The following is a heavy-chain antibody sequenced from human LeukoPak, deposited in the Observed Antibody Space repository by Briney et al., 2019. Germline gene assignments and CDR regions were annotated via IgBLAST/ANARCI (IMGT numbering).Heavy chain of an antibody. V-gene: IGHV4-39*01. CDR1: GVSIRSSGYY. CDR2: IYYTGIT. CDR3: XSKIDDFES. J-gene: IGHJ4*02. Sequence: SETLSLTCIVSGVSIRSSGYYWAWIRQPPGKGLEWLGNIYYTGITQYNPSLRSRVTISVDTSKSQFSLNLRSVTAADTAVYYXXSKIDDFESWGQGTLVTVSS.